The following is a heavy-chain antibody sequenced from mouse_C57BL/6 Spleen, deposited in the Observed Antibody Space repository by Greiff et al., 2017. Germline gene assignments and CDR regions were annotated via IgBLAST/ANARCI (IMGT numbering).Heavy chain of an antibody. CDR3: ARLYGNYVWYFDV. V-gene: IGHV7-3*01. J-gene: IGHJ1*03. CDR2: IRNKANGYTT. CDR1: GFTFTDYY. Sequence: EVQRVESGGGLVQPGGSLSFSCAASGFTFTDYYMSWVRQPPGKALEWLGFIRNKANGYTTEYSESVKGLFTISRDNSQNILYLQMKALRAEASAAYYCARLYGNYVWYFDVWGTGTTVTVSS. D-gene: IGHD2-1*01.